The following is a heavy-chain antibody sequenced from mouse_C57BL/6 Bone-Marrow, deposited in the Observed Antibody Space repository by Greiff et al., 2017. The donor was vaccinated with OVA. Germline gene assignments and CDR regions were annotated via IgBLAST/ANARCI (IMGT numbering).Heavy chain of an antibody. CDR1: GFTFSSYG. D-gene: IGHD1-1*01. CDR2: ISSGGSYT. Sequence: VQLKESGGDLVKPGGSLKLSCAASGFTFSSYGMSWVRQTPDKRLEWVATISSGGSYTYYPDSVKGRFTISRDNAKNTLYLQMSSLKSEDTAMYYCARGYYGSSYGWYFDVWGTGTTVTVSS. J-gene: IGHJ1*03. CDR3: ARGYYGSSYGWYFDV. V-gene: IGHV5-6*01.